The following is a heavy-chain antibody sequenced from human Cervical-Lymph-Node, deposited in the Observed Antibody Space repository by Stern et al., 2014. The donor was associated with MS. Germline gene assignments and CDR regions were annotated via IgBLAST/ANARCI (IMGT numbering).Heavy chain of an antibody. D-gene: IGHD4/OR15-4a*01. J-gene: IGHJ3*01. V-gene: IGHV4-59*01. CDR2: IYYNDYT. CDR1: GASIRDYY. Sequence: QVQLQESGPGLVKPSETLSLTCSVSGASIRDYYWSWIRQSPGKGLHWIGYIYYNDYTDYNPSLRGRVTISVNTSNNQVSLKLDSVTPADTAVYYCASLGAGQNPAFDFWGQGTMVTVSS. CDR3: ASLGAGQNPAFDF.